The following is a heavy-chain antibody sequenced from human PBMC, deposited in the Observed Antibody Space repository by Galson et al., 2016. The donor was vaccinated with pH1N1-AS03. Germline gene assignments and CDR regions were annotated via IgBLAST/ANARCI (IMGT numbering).Heavy chain of an antibody. J-gene: IGHJ4*02. CDR2: INADNTDT. CDR1: GYTFTNYA. V-gene: IGHV1-3*01. CDR3: ARTNYYHSSGDY. Sequence: SVKVSCKASGYTFTNYAVHWVRQAPGQRLEWMGWINADNTDTKYSQKFQDRVTITRDTFATTAYMELSSLRSEDTAVYCCARTNYYHSSGDYWGQGTLVTVS. D-gene: IGHD3-22*01.